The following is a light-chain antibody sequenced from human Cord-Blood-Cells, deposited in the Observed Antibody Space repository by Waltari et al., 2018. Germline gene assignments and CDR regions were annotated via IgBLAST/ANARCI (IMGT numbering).Light chain of an antibody. Sequence: QSVLTQPPSASGTPGQRVTISCSGSSSNLGSNYVYWYQKLPGTAPKLLIYRNNQRPSVVPDRFSGSKSGTSASLAISGLRSEDEADYYCAAWDDSLSGRVFGGGTKLTVL. CDR3: AAWDDSLSGRV. CDR2: RNN. J-gene: IGLJ3*02. V-gene: IGLV1-47*01. CDR1: SSNLGSNY.